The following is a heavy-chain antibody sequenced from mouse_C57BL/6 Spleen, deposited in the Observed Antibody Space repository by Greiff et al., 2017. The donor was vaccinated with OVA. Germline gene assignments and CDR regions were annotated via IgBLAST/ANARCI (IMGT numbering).Heavy chain of an antibody. J-gene: IGHJ4*01. D-gene: IGHD4-1*01. CDR2: ISNGGGST. CDR3: ARRVTGPDAMDY. V-gene: IGHV5-12*01. Sequence: EVKLMESGGGLVQPGGSLKLSCAASGFTFSDYYMYWVRQTPEKRLEWVAYISNGGGSTYYPDTVKGRFTISRDNAKNTLYLQMSRLKSEDTAMYYCARRVTGPDAMDYWGQGTSVTVSS. CDR1: GFTFSDYY.